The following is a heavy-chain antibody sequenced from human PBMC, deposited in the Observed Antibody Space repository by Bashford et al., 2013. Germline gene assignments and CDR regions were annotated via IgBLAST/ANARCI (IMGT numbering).Heavy chain of an antibody. CDR1: GGSFSGYY. CDR3: ATRRVGHSSGYYYFDY. D-gene: IGHD3-22*01. Sequence: SSETLSLTCAVYGGSFSGYYWSWIRQPPGKGLEWIGEINHSGSTNYNPSLKSRVTISVDTSKNQFSLKLSSVTAADTAVYYCATRRVGHSSGYYYFDYWAREPWSPS. CDR2: INHSGST. V-gene: IGHV4-34*01. J-gene: IGHJ4*02.